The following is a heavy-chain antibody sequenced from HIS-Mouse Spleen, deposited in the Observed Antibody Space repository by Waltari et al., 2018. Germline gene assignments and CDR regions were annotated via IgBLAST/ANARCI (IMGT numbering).Heavy chain of an antibody. D-gene: IGHD1-20*01. Sequence: QVQLVESGGGVVQPGRSLGLCCAACGCPFSSYAMQWVRQAPGKGLEWVAVISYDGSNKYYADSVKGRFTISRDNSKNTLYLQMNSLRAEDTAVYYCARDHRNNWAIRDWGQGTLVTVSS. CDR1: GCPFSSYA. V-gene: IGHV3-30-3*01. CDR3: ARDHRNNWAIRD. J-gene: IGHJ4*02. CDR2: ISYDGSNK.